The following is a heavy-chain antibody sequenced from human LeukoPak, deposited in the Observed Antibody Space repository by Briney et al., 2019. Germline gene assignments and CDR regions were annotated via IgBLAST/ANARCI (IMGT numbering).Heavy chain of an antibody. Sequence: GGSLRLSCTASGITFSSYWMHWVRQTPWRGLVWVSRINSDGSRTSYVDSVKGRFTISRDNAKNTLYLQMNSLRDEDTAVYYCARGYSGYEAPDYWGQGTLVTVSS. CDR2: INSDGSRT. J-gene: IGHJ4*02. CDR1: GITFSSYW. V-gene: IGHV3-74*01. CDR3: ARGYSGYEAPDY. D-gene: IGHD5-12*01.